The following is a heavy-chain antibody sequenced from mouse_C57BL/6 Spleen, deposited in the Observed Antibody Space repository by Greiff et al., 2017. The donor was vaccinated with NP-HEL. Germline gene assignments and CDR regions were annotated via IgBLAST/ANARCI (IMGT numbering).Heavy chain of an antibody. CDR3: ARAATTPWYFDV. D-gene: IGHD2-12*01. J-gene: IGHJ1*03. Sequence: QVQLQQSGAELVKPGASVKISCKASGYAFSSYWMNWVKQRPGKGLEWIGQIYPGDGDTNYNGKFKGKATLTADKSSSTAYMQLSSLTSEDSAVDFCARAATTPWYFDVWGTGTTVTVSS. V-gene: IGHV1-80*01. CDR2: IYPGDGDT. CDR1: GYAFSSYW.